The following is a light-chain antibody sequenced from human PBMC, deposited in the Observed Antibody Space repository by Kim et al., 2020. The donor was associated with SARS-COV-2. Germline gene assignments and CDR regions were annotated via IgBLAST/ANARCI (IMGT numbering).Light chain of an antibody. CDR1: KLGDKY. CDR3: QAWDSSTNYV. V-gene: IGLV3-1*01. CDR2: QNT. Sequence: SYELTQPPSVSVSPGQTASITCSGDKLGDKYACWYQQKPGQPPLLVIYQNTKRPSGIPERFSGSNSGNTATLTISGTQAMDEADYYCQAWDSSTNYVFGT. J-gene: IGLJ1*01.